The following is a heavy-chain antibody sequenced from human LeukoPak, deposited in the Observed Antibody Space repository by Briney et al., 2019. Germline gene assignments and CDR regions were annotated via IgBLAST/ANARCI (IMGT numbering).Heavy chain of an antibody. CDR3: ARDGYNPIDY. CDR2: LYNGENT. CDR1: GDSIRSYY. J-gene: IGHJ4*02. Sequence: SETLSLTCTVSGDSIRSYYWSWIRQPPGKGLEWLGYLYNGENTNYNPSLKSRVTISVDTSKNQFSLKLTSVTAADTAVYYCARDGYNPIDYWGQGTLVSVSS. V-gene: IGHV4-4*08. D-gene: IGHD5-24*01.